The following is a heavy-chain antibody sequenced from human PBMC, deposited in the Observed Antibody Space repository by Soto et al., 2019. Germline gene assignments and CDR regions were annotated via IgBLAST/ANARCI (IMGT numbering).Heavy chain of an antibody. V-gene: IGHV4-59*01. D-gene: IGHD3-22*01. Sequence: SETLSLTCTVSGGSISSYYWSWIRQPPGKGLEWIGYIYYSGSTNYNPSLKSRVTISVDTSKNHFSLKLSSVTAADTAVYYCARELRDYYDSSGYIDYWGQGTLVTVSS. CDR1: GGSISSYY. CDR3: ARELRDYYDSSGYIDY. J-gene: IGHJ4*02. CDR2: IYYSGST.